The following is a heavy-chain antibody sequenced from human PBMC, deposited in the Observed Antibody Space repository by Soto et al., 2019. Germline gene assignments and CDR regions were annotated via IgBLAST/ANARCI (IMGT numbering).Heavy chain of an antibody. Sequence: QVQLVESGGGVVQPGRSLRLSCAASGFTFSSYGMHWVRQAPGKGLEWVAVISYDGSNKYYADSVKGRFTISRDNSKNTLYLQMNSLRAEDTAVYYCAKDKVPVVVTAPFDYWGQGPLVTVSS. CDR3: AKDKVPVVVTAPFDY. V-gene: IGHV3-30*18. J-gene: IGHJ4*02. CDR2: ISYDGSNK. D-gene: IGHD2-21*02. CDR1: GFTFSSYG.